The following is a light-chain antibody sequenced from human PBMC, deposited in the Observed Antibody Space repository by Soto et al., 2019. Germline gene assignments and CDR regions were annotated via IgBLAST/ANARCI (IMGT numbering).Light chain of an antibody. CDR3: QHFGSSPPKYT. CDR1: QTVSSSH. CDR2: GAS. J-gene: IGKJ2*01. V-gene: IGKV3-20*01. Sequence: EVVLTQSPGTLSLSPGERATLSCRASQTVSSSHLAWYQQKPGQAPRLLIYGASDRATDIPDRFSGSGSGTDLTLTISRLEPEDFAVYYCQHFGSSPPKYTFGQGTKLEIK.